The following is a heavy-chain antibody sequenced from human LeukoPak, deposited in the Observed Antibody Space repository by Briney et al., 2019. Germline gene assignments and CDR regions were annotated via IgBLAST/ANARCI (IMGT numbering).Heavy chain of an antibody. CDR1: GYTFTSYG. J-gene: IGHJ6*02. Sequence: ASVKVSCKASGYTFTSYGISWVRQAPGQGLEWMGWISAYNGNTNYAQKLQGRVTMTTDTSTSTAYMELRSLRSDDTAVYYCARLYSGCDTCNDYYGMDVWGQGTTVTVSS. CDR2: ISAYNGNT. CDR3: ARLYSGCDTCNDYYGMDV. V-gene: IGHV1-18*01. D-gene: IGHD5-12*01.